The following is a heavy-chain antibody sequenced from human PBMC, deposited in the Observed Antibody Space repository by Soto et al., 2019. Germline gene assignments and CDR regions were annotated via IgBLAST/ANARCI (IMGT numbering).Heavy chain of an antibody. V-gene: IGHV1-24*01. J-gene: IGHJ4*02. D-gene: IGHD3-22*01. CDR2: FDPEDGET. CDR1: GYTLTELS. CDR3: ATSANYYDSSGYSYYFDY. Sequence: ASVKVSCKVSGYTLTELSMHWVRQAPGKGLEWMGGFDPEDGETIYAQKFQGRVTMTEDTSTDTAYMELSSLRSEGTAVYYCATSANYYDSSGYSYYFDYWGQGTLVTVSS.